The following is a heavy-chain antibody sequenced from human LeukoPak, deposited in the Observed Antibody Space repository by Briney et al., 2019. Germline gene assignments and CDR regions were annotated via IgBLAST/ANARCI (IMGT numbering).Heavy chain of an antibody. J-gene: IGHJ4*02. CDR3: ATLISGWSLY. D-gene: IGHD6-19*01. Sequence: GGSLRLSCAVSGFTFSSYAMSWVRQAPGKGLVWVSRINADGSTTSYADSVRGRFTISRGNAKNTLYLQMNSLRAEDTAVYYCATLISGWSLYWGQGTLVTISS. V-gene: IGHV3-74*01. CDR2: INADGSTT. CDR1: GFTFSSYA.